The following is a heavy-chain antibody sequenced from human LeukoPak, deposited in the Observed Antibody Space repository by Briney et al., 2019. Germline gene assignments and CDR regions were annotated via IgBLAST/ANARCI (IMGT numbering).Heavy chain of an antibody. V-gene: IGHV3-23*01. CDR2: ISGSGGST. D-gene: IGHD6-19*01. Sequence: GGSLRLSCAASGFTLSNYAMSWVRQAPGKGLEWVSSISGSGGSTYEAENVKGRFTISRDNSKNTLYLRMNSLRDEDTATYHCAAGYSSGWYVRYFDYWGQGTLVTVSS. CDR3: AAGYSSGWYVRYFDY. J-gene: IGHJ4*02. CDR1: GFTLSNYA.